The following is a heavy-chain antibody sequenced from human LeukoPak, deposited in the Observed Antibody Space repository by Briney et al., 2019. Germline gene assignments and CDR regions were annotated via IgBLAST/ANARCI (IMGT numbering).Heavy chain of an antibody. CDR2: IYSGGST. CDR3: AKGSDSHYYYYYMDV. J-gene: IGHJ6*03. D-gene: IGHD5-18*01. CDR1: GFTVSSNY. V-gene: IGHV3-66*01. Sequence: GGSLRLSCAASGFTVSSNYMSWVRQAPGKGLEWVSVIYSGGSTYYADSVKGRFTISRDNSKNTLYLQMNSLRAEDTAVYYCAKGSDSHYYYYYMDVWGKGTTVTVSS.